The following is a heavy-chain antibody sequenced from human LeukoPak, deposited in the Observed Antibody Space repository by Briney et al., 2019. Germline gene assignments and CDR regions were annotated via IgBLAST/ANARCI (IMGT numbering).Heavy chain of an antibody. V-gene: IGHV1-2*06. Sequence: ASVKVSCKASGYTFIDYHLHWVRQAPGQGLEWMGRINPKSGGTNYAQKFQGRVTMTIDTSISTAYMELSSLRSDDTAVYFCVRDIDYYDSSGFGGGYYYYYYMDVWGRGTTVTVSS. CDR1: GYTFIDYH. CDR3: VRDIDYYDSSGFGGGYYYYYYMDV. D-gene: IGHD3-22*01. J-gene: IGHJ6*03. CDR2: INPKSGGT.